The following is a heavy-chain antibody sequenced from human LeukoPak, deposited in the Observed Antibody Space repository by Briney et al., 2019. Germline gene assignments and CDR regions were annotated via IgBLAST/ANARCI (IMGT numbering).Heavy chain of an antibody. D-gene: IGHD1-26*01. CDR3: AEAGIVGRTFRIDY. CDR2: ISDSGDDT. J-gene: IGHJ4*02. CDR1: RFTFRSYA. V-gene: IGHV3-23*01. Sequence: QAGGSLRLSCVASRFTFRSYAMSWVRQAPGKGLEWVSSISDSGDDTYYADSVQGRFIISRDNAKNTLYLQMNSLRAEDTAIYYCAEAGIVGRTFRIDYWGQGTQVTVSS.